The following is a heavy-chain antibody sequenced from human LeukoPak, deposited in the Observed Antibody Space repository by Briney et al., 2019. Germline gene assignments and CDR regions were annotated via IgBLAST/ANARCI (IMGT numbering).Heavy chain of an antibody. D-gene: IGHD5-12*01. J-gene: IGHJ4*02. Sequence: GRSLRLSCAASGFTFSSYGMHWVRQAPGKVLEWVAFIRSDGSNKYYADSVKGRFTISRDNSKNTLYLQLNSLRAEDTAVYYCAKVMDRDIVATIRLGSQYYFDYWGQGTLVTVSS. CDR1: GFTFSSYG. CDR3: AKVMDRDIVATIRLGSQYYFDY. V-gene: IGHV3-30*02. CDR2: IRSDGSNK.